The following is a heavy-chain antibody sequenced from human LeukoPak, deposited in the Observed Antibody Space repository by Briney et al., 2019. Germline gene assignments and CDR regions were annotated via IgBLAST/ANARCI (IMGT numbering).Heavy chain of an antibody. J-gene: IGHJ4*02. CDR3: ARDAYAVADY. V-gene: IGHV3-23*01. D-gene: IGHD4-17*01. Sequence: PGGSLRLSCAASGFTFNNYAMTWVRQAPGKGLEWVPHIKGGGDGTYYADSVKGRFTISRDNSKNTLYLQMNSLRAEDTAVYYCARDAYAVADYWGQGTLVTVSS. CDR2: IKGGGDGT. CDR1: GFTFNNYA.